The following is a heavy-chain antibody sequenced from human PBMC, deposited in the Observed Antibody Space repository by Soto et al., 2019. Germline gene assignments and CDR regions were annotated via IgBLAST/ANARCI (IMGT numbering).Heavy chain of an antibody. V-gene: IGHV1-3*01. D-gene: IGHD3-22*01. CDR2: INAGNGNA. CDR3: ARDTNDSSDSYHHYCYRMDF. J-gene: IGHJ6*02. CDR1: GYTFTSYG. Sequence: PSVKVSCKASGYTFTSYGVHWVRQAPGQRLEWTGWINAGNGNAKYAEKFQGRATITRDTSASTAYLELSSMRSEDTAVYHCARDTNDSSDSYHHYCYRMDFWGQGTTVTVSS.